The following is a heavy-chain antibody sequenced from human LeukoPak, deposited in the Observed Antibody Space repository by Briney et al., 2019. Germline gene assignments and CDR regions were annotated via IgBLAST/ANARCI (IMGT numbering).Heavy chain of an antibody. Sequence: PSETLSLTCTVSGGSISSSSYYWGWIRQPPGKGLEWIGSIYYSGSTYYNPSLKSRVTISVDTSKNQFSLKLSSVTAAGTAVYYCARRSMVRGQGFDYWGQGTLVTVSS. CDR1: GGSISSSSYY. V-gene: IGHV4-39*01. CDR3: ARRSMVRGQGFDY. CDR2: IYYSGST. D-gene: IGHD3-10*01. J-gene: IGHJ4*02.